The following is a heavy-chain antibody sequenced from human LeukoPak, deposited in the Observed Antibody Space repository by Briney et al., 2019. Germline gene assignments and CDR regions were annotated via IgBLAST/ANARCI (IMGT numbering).Heavy chain of an antibody. CDR3: ARAGIIPIVAATDPYYMDV. J-gene: IGHJ6*03. D-gene: IGHD2-15*01. V-gene: IGHV4-4*07. Sequence: PSETLSLTCTVSGDSISSYYGSWLRQPAGKGLEWVGRLFTSGGTNYTPSLKSRVTLSVDTSKNQFSLKLSSVTAADTAVYYCARAGIIPIVAATDPYYMDVWGKGTTVTVSS. CDR2: LFTSGGT. CDR1: GDSISSYY.